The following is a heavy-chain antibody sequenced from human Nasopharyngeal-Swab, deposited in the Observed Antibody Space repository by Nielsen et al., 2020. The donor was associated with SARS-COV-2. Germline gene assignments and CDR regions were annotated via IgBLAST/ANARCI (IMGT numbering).Heavy chain of an antibody. CDR3: ARDARDDGSSSLRYWFDV. V-gene: IGHV3-48*03. J-gene: IGHJ5*02. Sequence: VRQAPGKGLEWISHTNGGGSSTFYADSVKGRFTISRDNAKNSLYLQMNSLRADDTAVYYCARDARDDGSSSLRYWFDVWGQGTPVTVSS. D-gene: IGHD6-13*01. CDR2: TNGGGSST.